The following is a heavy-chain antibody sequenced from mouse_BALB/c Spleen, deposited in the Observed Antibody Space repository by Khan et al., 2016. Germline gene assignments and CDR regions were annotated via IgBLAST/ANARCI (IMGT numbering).Heavy chain of an antibody. CDR1: GYSITSDYA. CDR2: ITYSGST. V-gene: IGHV3-2*02. CDR3: ARFDYDRGYFDY. D-gene: IGHD2-4*01. Sequence: EVQLQESGPGLVKPSQSLSLTCTVTGYSITSDYAWNWIRQFPGNKLEWMGYITYSGSTSYNPSLKSRISITRDTSKNQFFLQLNSVTTGDTATYYCARFDYDRGYFDYWGQGTTLTVSS. J-gene: IGHJ2*01.